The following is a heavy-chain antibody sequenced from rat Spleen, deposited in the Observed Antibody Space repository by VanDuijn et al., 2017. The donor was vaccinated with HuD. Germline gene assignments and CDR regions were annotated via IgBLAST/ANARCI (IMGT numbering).Heavy chain of an antibody. CDR3: ARYRATIDWYFDF. Sequence: EVQLQESGPGLVKPSQSLSLTCSVPYYSITSSYRWNWIRKFPGNKMEWIGHISYSNATNYNPSLKSRISITRDTSKNQFFLQLNSVTTEDTATYYCARYRATIDWYFDFWGPGTMVTVSS. J-gene: IGHJ1*01. CDR2: ISYSNAT. D-gene: IGHD1-10*01. CDR1: YYSITSSY. V-gene: IGHV3-1*01.